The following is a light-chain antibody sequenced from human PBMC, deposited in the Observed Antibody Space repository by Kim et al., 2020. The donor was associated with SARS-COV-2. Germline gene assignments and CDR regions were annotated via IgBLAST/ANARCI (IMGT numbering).Light chain of an antibody. CDR2: GAS. CDR1: QDVSSSY. V-gene: IGKV3-20*01. J-gene: IGKJ4*01. Sequence: GGGAALSCRAAQDVSSSYLAGYQQKPGQAPRRLIYGASSRATGIPDRCSGSGAGTDVTITISRLEPEDFAVYYCQQYGSSPRITFGGGTKVDIK. CDR3: QQYGSSPRIT.